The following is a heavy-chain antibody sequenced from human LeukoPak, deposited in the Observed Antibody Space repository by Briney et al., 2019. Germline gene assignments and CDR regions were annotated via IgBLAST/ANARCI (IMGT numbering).Heavy chain of an antibody. CDR2: ISYDGSNK. CDR1: GFTFSSYA. J-gene: IGHJ6*03. V-gene: IGHV3-30-3*01. CDR3: ARARLLEWLSYYYYMDV. D-gene: IGHD3-3*01. Sequence: GGSLRLSCSASGFTFSSYAMHWVRQAPGKGLEWVAVISYDGSNKYYADSVKGRFTISRDNSKNTLYLQMNSLRAEDTAVYYCARARLLEWLSYYYYMDVWGKGTTVTVSS.